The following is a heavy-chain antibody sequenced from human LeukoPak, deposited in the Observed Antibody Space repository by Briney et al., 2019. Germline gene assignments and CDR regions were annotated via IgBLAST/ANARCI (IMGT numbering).Heavy chain of an antibody. V-gene: IGHV5-51*01. CDR3: ARQGGDYYGSSGYNAFDI. CDR1: GYSFTSYW. CDR2: IYPGDSDT. Sequence: GESLKISCKGSGYSFTSYWIGWVRQMPGKGLEWMGIIYPGDSDTRYSPSFQGQVTISADKSIGTAYLQWSSLKASDTAMYYCARQGGDYYGSSGYNAFDIWGQGTMVTVSS. D-gene: IGHD3-22*01. J-gene: IGHJ3*02.